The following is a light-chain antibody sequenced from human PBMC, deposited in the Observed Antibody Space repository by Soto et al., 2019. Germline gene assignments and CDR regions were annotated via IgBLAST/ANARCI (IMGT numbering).Light chain of an antibody. CDR3: QQFSSYPLT. J-gene: IGKJ4*01. CDR2: SVS. CDR1: QSVSNDY. V-gene: IGKV3-20*01. Sequence: EIVLTKSPGSLSLSPEDRATLSCRASQSVSNDYVAWVQQKPGQTPRLLIYSVSSGATGIPDRFSGSGSGTDFTLTISRLEPEDFAVYYCQQFSSYPLTFGGGTKVEI.